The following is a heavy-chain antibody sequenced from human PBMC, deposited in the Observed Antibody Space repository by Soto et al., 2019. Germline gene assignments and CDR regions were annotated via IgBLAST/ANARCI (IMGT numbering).Heavy chain of an antibody. Sequence: GGSLRLSCAASGFTFSSYSMNWVRQAPGKGLELVSYISSSSSTIYYADSVKGRFTISRDNAKNSLYLQMNSLRDEDTAVYYCARCSSSSEGGTYYYYGMDVWGQGTTVTVSS. CDR2: ISSSSSTI. CDR3: ARCSSSSEGGTYYYYGMDV. J-gene: IGHJ6*02. V-gene: IGHV3-48*02. D-gene: IGHD6-6*01. CDR1: GFTFSSYS.